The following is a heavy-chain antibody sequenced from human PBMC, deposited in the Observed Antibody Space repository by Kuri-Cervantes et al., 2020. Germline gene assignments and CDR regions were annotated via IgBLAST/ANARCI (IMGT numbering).Heavy chain of an antibody. CDR1: GFTFSSYA. Sequence: GGSLRLSCAAPGFTFSSYAMHWVRQAPGKGLEWVAVISYDGSNKYYADSVRGRFTISRDNSKNTLYLQMNSLRAEDTAVYYCAKESLSWFGESYYFDYWGQGTLVTVSS. V-gene: IGHV3-30-3*01. J-gene: IGHJ4*02. CDR3: AKESLSWFGESYYFDY. CDR2: ISYDGSNK. D-gene: IGHD3-10*01.